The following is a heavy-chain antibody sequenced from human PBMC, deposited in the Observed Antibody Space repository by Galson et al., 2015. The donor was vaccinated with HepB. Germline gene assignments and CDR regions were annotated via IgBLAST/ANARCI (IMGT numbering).Heavy chain of an antibody. D-gene: IGHD3-10*01. V-gene: IGHV2-70*11. CDR3: AREVRGVIPFDY. CDR1: GFSLSTSGMC. J-gene: IGHJ4*02. Sequence: PALVKPTQTLTLPCTFSGFSLSTSGMCVSWIRQPPGKALEWLARIDWDDDKYYSTSLKTRLTISKDTSKNQVVLTMTNMDPVDTATYYCAREVRGVIPFDYWGQGTLVTVSS. CDR2: IDWDDDK.